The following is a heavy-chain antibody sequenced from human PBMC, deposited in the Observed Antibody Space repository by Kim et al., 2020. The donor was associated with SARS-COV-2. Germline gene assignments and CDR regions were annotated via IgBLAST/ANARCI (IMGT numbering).Heavy chain of an antibody. J-gene: IGHJ4*02. CDR3: ATSEY. V-gene: IGHV1-24*01. Sequence: DPEDGETVYAQKCQGRVTMPEDTSTDTAYMELSSLRAEDTAVYYCATSEYWGQGTLVTVSS. CDR2: DPEDGET.